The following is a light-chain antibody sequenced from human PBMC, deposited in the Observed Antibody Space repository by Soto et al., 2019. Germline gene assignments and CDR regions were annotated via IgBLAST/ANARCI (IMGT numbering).Light chain of an antibody. CDR2: RNN. J-gene: IGLJ1*01. CDR3: AAWDDSLSGLYV. Sequence: QSVLTQPPSASGTPGQGVTISCSGSTSNIGSNYVYWYQQLPGTAPKLLIYRNNQRPSGVPDRFSGSKSGTSASLAISGLRSDDEADYYCAAWDDSLSGLYVFGTGTKVTVL. CDR1: TSNIGSNY. V-gene: IGLV1-47*01.